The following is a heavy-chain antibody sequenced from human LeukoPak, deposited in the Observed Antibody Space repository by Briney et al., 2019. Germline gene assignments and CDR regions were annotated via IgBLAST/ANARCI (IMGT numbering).Heavy chain of an antibody. CDR3: ARERIWTGKTFDY. CDR1: GGTFSSYA. V-gene: IGHV1-69*13. J-gene: IGHJ4*02. CDR2: IIPIFGTA. D-gene: IGHD3/OR15-3a*01. Sequence: SVKVSCKASGGTFSSYAISWVRQAPGQGLEWMGGIIPIFGTANYAQKFQGRVTITADESTSTAYMELSSLRSEDTAVYYCARERIWTGKTFDYWGQGTLVTVSS.